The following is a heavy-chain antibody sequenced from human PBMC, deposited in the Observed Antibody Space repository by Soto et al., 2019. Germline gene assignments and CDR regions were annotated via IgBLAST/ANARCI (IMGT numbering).Heavy chain of an antibody. D-gene: IGHD6-13*01. CDR2: ISSSSSYI. V-gene: IGHV3-21*01. CDR1: GFTFSSYS. Sequence: GGSLRLSCAASGFTFSSYSMNWVRQAPGKGLACVSSISSSSSYIYYADSVKGRFTISRDNAKNSLYLQMNSLRAEDTAVYYCARALHGQQLVSAHGYWGQGTLVTVSS. J-gene: IGHJ4*02. CDR3: ARALHGQQLVSAHGY.